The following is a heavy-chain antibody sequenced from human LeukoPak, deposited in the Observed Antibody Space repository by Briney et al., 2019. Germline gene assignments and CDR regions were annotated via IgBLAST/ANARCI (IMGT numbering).Heavy chain of an antibody. J-gene: IGHJ5*02. CDR2: IYYSGST. D-gene: IGHD6-19*01. CDR1: GDSISSSSYY. Sequence: SETLSLTCTVSGDSISSSSYYWGWIRQPPGKGLEWIGNIYYSGSTYYNPSLKSRVTISVDTSKNQFSLKLSSVTAADTAVYYCARVKAVAGTFWFDPWGQGTLVTVSS. CDR3: ARVKAVAGTFWFDP. V-gene: IGHV4-39*07.